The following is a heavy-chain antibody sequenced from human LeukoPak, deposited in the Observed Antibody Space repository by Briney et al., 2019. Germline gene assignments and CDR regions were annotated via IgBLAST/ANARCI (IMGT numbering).Heavy chain of an antibody. Sequence: SETLSLTCTVSGGSISSGSYYWSWIRQPAGKGLEWIGRIYPSGSTNYNPSLKSRVTISVDTSKNQFSLKLSSVTAADTAVYYCASSYYYDSSGYYPNDYWGQGTLVTVSS. CDR1: GGSISSGSYY. V-gene: IGHV4-61*02. J-gene: IGHJ4*02. CDR2: IYPSGST. CDR3: ASSYYYDSSGYYPNDY. D-gene: IGHD3-22*01.